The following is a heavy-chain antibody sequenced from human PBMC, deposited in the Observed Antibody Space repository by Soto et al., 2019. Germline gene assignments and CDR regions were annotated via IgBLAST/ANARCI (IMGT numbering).Heavy chain of an antibody. J-gene: IGHJ6*03. V-gene: IGHV1-46*03. Sequence: QVQLVQSGAEVKKPGASVKVSCKASGYTFTSYYMHWVRQAPGQGLEWMGIINPSGGSTSYAQKFQGRVTMSRDTFTSTVYMELSSPRSEDTAVYYWARSRMDTGHYYYYYMDVWGKGTTVTVSS. CDR1: GYTFTSYY. D-gene: IGHD5-18*01. CDR3: ARSRMDTGHYYYYYMDV. CDR2: INPSGGST.